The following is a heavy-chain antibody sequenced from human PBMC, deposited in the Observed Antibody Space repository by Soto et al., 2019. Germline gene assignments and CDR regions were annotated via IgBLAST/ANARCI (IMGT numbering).Heavy chain of an antibody. J-gene: IGHJ6*02. V-gene: IGHV1-69*01. Sequence: QVQLVQSGAEVKKPGSSVKVSCKASGGTFSSYAISWVRQAPGHGLEWMGGIIPIFGTANYAPKFQGRVTITAAESTSTAYMELSSMRSEDTAVYYCARAYCGGDCYDYYYYGMDVWGQGTTVTVSS. CDR1: GGTFSSYA. CDR3: ARAYCGGDCYDYYYYGMDV. D-gene: IGHD2-21*02. CDR2: IIPIFGTA.